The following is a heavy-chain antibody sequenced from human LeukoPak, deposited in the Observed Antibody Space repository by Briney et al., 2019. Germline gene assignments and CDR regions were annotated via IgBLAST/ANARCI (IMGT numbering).Heavy chain of an antibody. D-gene: IGHD3-10*01. V-gene: IGHV3-21*01. CDR2: ISASGDVT. J-gene: IGHJ4*02. CDR3: AREVAGELFPYYFDY. CDR1: GFSVSSNY. Sequence: PGGSLRLSCAASGFSVSSNYMTWVRQAPGKGLQWLSGISASGDVTFHADRVKGRFAISRDNAKNSLYLQMSSLRAEDTAVYYCAREVAGELFPYYFDYWGQGTLVTVSS.